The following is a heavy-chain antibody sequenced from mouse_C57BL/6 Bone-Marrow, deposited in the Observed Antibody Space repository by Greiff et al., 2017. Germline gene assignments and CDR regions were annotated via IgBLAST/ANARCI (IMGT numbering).Heavy chain of an antibody. D-gene: IGHD2-13*01. Sequence: VQLQQSGPELVKPGASVKISCKASGYAFSSSWMNWVKQRPGKGLEWIGRIYPGDGDTNYNGKFKGKATMTADKASSTVYMQLSSLISEDSAVYVCARMTTWGQGTLVTVSA. CDR2: IYPGDGDT. CDR3: ARMTT. CDR1: GYAFSSSW. V-gene: IGHV1-82*01. J-gene: IGHJ3*01.